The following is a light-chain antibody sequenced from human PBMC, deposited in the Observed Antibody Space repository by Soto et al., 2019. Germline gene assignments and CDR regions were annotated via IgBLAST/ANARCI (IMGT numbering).Light chain of an antibody. CDR1: QSVSSY. CDR3: QQYNNWPS. CDR2: GTS. Sequence: EFVLTQSPGTLSLSPGERATLSCRASQSVSSYLAWYQQKPGQAPRLLIYGTSSRATGIPDRFSGSGSGTDFTLTISRLEPEDFAVYYCQQYNNWPSFGQGTKVDIK. V-gene: IGKV3-20*01. J-gene: IGKJ1*01.